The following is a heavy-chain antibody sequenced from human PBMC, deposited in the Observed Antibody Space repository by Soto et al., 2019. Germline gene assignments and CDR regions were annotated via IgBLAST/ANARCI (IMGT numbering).Heavy chain of an antibody. CDR2: LYSGGST. CDR1: GFIVTSNY. V-gene: IGHV3-53*01. CDR3: ARSRAPYDRSGYYIDY. D-gene: IGHD3-22*01. J-gene: IGHJ4*02. Sequence: GGSLRLSCAASGFIVTSNYMSWVRQAPGKGLEWVSVLYSGGSTYYADSVKGRFTISRDNSKNTLYLQMNSLRVDDTDVYYCARSRAPYDRSGYYIDYWGQGTLVTVSS.